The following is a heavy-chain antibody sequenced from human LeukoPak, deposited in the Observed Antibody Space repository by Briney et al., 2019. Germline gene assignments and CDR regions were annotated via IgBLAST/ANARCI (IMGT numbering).Heavy chain of an antibody. V-gene: IGHV3-23*01. J-gene: IGHJ4*02. CDR2: ISGSGGST. D-gene: IGHD6-19*01. Sequence: PGGSLRLSCAASGFTFSSYAMSWVRQAPGKGLEWVSAISGSGGSTYYADSVKGRFTISRDNSKNTLYLQMNSLRAEDTAVYYCARGHTSGWYGGYWGQGTLVTVSS. CDR1: GFTFSSYA. CDR3: ARGHTSGWYGGY.